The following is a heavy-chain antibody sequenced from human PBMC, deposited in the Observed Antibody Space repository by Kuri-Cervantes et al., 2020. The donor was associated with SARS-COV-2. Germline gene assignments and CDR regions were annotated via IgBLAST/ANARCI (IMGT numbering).Heavy chain of an antibody. D-gene: IGHD2-21*01. CDR2: IYYSGST. CDR1: GGSISSYY. J-gene: IGHJ4*02. CDR3: ARAAYCGGDCYYYFDY. V-gene: IGHV4-59*01. Sequence: SETLSLTCTVSGGSISSYYWSWIRQPPGKGLEWIGYIYYSGSTNYNPSLKSPVTISVDTSKNQFSLKLSSVTAADTAVYYCARAAYCGGDCYYYFDYWGQGTLVTVSS.